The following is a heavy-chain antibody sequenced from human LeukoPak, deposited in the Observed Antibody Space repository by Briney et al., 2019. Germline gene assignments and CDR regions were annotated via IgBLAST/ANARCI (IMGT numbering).Heavy chain of an antibody. J-gene: IGHJ4*02. CDR3: AYRHNFEY. V-gene: IGHV3-7*05. CDR2: INTAGSEK. CDR1: GFSLSGHW. D-gene: IGHD1-26*01. Sequence: GGSLRLSCATSGFSLSGHWMNWVRQPPGKGLEWVANINTAGSEKYYVDSVKGRFTISRDDAKRTVDLQIDNLRSEDTAVYYCAYRHNFEYWGQGTLATLSS.